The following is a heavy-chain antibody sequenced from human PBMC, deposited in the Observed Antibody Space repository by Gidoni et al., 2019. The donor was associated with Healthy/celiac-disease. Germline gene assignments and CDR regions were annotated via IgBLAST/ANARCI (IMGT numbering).Heavy chain of an antibody. D-gene: IGHD4-17*01. V-gene: IGHV1-24*01. J-gene: IGHJ4*02. Sequence: QVQLVQSGAEVKKPGASVKVPGKVSGYALPELSMHWVPQAPGKGLEWMGGFEAEDGETIYAQKFQGRVTMTEDTSTDTAYMELSSLRSEDTAVYYCATDPPNYGDYGGYWGQGTLVTVSS. CDR3: ATDPPNYGDYGGY. CDR1: GYALPELS. CDR2: FEAEDGET.